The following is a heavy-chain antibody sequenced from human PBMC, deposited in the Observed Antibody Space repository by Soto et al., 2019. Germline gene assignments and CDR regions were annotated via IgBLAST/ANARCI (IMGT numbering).Heavy chain of an antibody. J-gene: IGHJ3*02. Sequence: EVQLVESGGGLVQPGGSLRLSCVASGFTVSSNYMNWVRQAPGKGLEWVSIIYSGGSKNYADSVKGRFTISRDNSKNTLYFQMNSLRAEDTAVYYCARSGYSYGDDAFDIWGQGTMVTVSS. V-gene: IGHV3-66*01. CDR3: ARSGYSYGDDAFDI. CDR2: IYSGGSK. CDR1: GFTVSSNY. D-gene: IGHD5-18*01.